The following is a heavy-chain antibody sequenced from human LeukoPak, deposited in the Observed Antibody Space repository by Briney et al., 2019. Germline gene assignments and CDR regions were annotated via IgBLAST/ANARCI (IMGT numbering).Heavy chain of an antibody. D-gene: IGHD3-22*01. CDR1: GFTFDDYG. V-gene: IGHV3-20*04. CDR3: ARDAPTDSSPILFDY. Sequence: GGSLRLSCAASGFTFDDYGMSWVRHAPGKGLEWVSGINWNGGSTGYADSVKGRFTISRDNAKNSLYLQMNSLRAEDTALYYCARDAPTDSSPILFDYWGQGTLVTVSS. J-gene: IGHJ4*02. CDR2: INWNGGST.